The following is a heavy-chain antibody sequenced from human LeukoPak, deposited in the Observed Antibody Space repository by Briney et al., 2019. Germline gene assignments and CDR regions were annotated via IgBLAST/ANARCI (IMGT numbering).Heavy chain of an antibody. CDR2: IYHSGST. J-gene: IGHJ6*03. D-gene: IGHD3-10*01. CDR1: GYSISSGYY. V-gene: IGHV4-38-2*02. Sequence: SETLSLTCTVSGYSISSGYYWGWIRQPPGKGLEWIGSIYHSGSTNYHPSHKSRVTISVEKSKNPFSLKLCSVTAADQAGYYCARVTLRYYGSGTHLVYLYVWGKETTVTGSS. CDR3: ARVTLRYYGSGTHLVYLYV.